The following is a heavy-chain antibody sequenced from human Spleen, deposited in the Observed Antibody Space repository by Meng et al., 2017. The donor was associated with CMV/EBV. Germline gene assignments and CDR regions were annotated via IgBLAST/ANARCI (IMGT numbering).Heavy chain of an antibody. CDR1: GSVSSGSYY. V-gene: IGHV4-61*01. D-gene: IGHD6-6*01. J-gene: IGHJ5*02. CDR3: ARDLRGIAARPSWFDP. Sequence: GSVSSGSYYWSWIRQPPGKGLEWIGYIYYSGSTNYNPSLKSRVTISVDTSKNQFSLKLSSVTAAGTAVYYCARDLRGIAARPSWFDPWGQGTLVTVSS. CDR2: IYYSGST.